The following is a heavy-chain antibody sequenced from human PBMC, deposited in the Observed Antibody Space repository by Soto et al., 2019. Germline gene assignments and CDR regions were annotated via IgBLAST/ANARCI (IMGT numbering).Heavy chain of an antibody. CDR1: GGSFSGYY. J-gene: IGHJ6*02. V-gene: IGHV4-34*01. Sequence: NPSETLSLTCAVYGGSFSGYYWSWIRQPPGKGLEWIGEINHSGSTNYNPSLKSRVTISVDTSKNQFSLKLSSVTAADTAVYYCARRRKYCGGDCHYYYGMDVWGQGTTVTISS. CDR3: ARRRKYCGGDCHYYYGMDV. D-gene: IGHD2-21*02. CDR2: INHSGST.